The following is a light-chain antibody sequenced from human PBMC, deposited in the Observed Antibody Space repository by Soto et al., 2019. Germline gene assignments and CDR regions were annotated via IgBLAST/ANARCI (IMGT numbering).Light chain of an antibody. Sequence: QSVLTQPPSVSGAPGQRVTISCTGSSSNIGAGYDVHWYQQLPGTAPKLLIYGNSNRPSGVPDRFSGSKSGTSASVAITGLRAEDEADYYCQSYDSSLSGYVIFGGGTQLTVL. J-gene: IGLJ2*01. CDR3: QSYDSSLSGYVI. CDR1: SSNIGAGYD. CDR2: GNS. V-gene: IGLV1-40*01.